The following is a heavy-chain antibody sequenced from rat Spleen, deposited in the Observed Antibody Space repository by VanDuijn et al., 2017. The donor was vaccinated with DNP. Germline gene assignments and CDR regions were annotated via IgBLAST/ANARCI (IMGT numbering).Heavy chain of an antibody. CDR2: ISTGRGTT. CDR1: GFIFSNYY. CDR3: VRHMDTGPYYAMDV. D-gene: IGHD4-1*01. V-gene: IGHV5-25*01. J-gene: IGHJ4*01. Sequence: EVQLVKSGGGLVQPGGSMKLSCEASGFIFSNYYMGWVRQAPTKGLEWVASISTGRGTTYYRDSVKDRLTISRDNAKNTLYLQVDSLRSEDSATYYCVRHMDTGPYYAMDVWGQGISVTVSS.